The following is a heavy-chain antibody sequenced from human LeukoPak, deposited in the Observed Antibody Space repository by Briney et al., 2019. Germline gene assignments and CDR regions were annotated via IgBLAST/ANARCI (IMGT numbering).Heavy chain of an antibody. CDR1: GYSFTSYW. CDR3: ARPPSHYDSSGYGAFDI. D-gene: IGHD3-22*01. Sequence: GESLKISCKGSGYSFTSYWSGWVRQMPGKGLEWRGIIYPGDSDTRYSPSLRGKVTISADKSISPPYLQWSSLKASDTAMYYCARPPSHYDSSGYGAFDIWGQGTMVTVSS. CDR2: IYPGDSDT. V-gene: IGHV5-51*01. J-gene: IGHJ3*02.